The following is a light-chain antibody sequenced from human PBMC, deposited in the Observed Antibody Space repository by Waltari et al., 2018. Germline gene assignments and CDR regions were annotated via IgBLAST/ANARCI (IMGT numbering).Light chain of an antibody. V-gene: IGLV1-36*01. CDR2: YND. Sequence: QSVLTQPPSVSEAPRQRVTISCSGRSPKIGNNAVNWYQQLPGKAPKLLIYYNDLLPSGVSDRFSGSKSGTSASLAISGLQSEDEADYYCAAWDDSLNGPVFGGGTKLTVV. CDR3: AAWDDSLNGPV. J-gene: IGLJ3*02. CDR1: SPKIGNNA.